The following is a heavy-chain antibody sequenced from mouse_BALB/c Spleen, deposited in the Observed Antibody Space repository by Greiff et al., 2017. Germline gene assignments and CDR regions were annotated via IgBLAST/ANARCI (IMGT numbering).Heavy chain of an antibody. CDR1: GFSLTGYG. CDR3: ARDGYYGAMDY. D-gene: IGHD1-1*01. CDR2: IWGDGST. V-gene: IGHV2-6-7*01. J-gene: IGHJ4*01. Sequence: QVQLQQSGPGLVAPSQSLSITCTVSGFSLTGYGVNWVRQPPGKGLEWLGMIWGDGSTDYNSALKSRLSISKDNSKSQVFLKMNSLQTDDTARYYSARDGYYGAMDYWGQGTSVTVSS.